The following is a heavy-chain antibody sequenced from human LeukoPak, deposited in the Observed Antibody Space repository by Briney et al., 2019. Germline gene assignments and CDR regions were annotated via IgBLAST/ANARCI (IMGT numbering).Heavy chain of an antibody. Sequence: GGSLRLSCAASGFIFSSAWMSWVRQAPGKGLEWVGHIKTKTDGWTTDYAAPVKGRFTISRDDSRNTVYLQMNSLKTEDTAAYYCTTTHYNFYDLDHWGQGTLVTVSS. V-gene: IGHV3-15*01. CDR2: IKTKTDGWTT. CDR1: GFIFSSAW. CDR3: TTTHYNFYDLDH. D-gene: IGHD3-3*01. J-gene: IGHJ4*02.